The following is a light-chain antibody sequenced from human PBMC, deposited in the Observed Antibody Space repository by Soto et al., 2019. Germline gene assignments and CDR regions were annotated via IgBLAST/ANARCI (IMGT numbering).Light chain of an antibody. V-gene: IGKV3-15*01. Sequence: EIVLTQSPATLSFSPGERATLSCRASQSVSSNLAWYQQKPGQAPRLLMFRTSSRATGFPARFSGSGSGTEFNLTISSLQAEDSAVYYCQQYYNWPRTFGQGTRLEIK. CDR1: QSVSSN. CDR3: QQYYNWPRT. CDR2: RTS. J-gene: IGKJ5*01.